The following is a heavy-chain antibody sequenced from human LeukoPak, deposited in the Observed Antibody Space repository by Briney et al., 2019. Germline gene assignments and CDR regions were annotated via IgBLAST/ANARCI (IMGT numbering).Heavy chain of an antibody. Sequence: HSGGSLSLFCAPTVLIVIISDMTWARQAPGKGLECGSVLYSVGNAKNADPGQGRFTISRENSKNTLYLEMNNLSPDDTAVYYCARGVEPLAANTLAYWGQGTLVTVSS. V-gene: IGHV3-53*01. CDR1: VLIVIISD. CDR2: LYSVGNA. CDR3: ARGVEPLAANTLAY. J-gene: IGHJ4*02. D-gene: IGHD1-14*01.